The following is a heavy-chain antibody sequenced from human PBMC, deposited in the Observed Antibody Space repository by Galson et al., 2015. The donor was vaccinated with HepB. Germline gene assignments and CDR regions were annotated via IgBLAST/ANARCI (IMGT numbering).Heavy chain of an antibody. CDR2: ISSSSSYI. CDR1: GFTFSSYS. D-gene: IGHD4-17*01. CDR3: ARIDDYGDSLDY. Sequence: SLRLSCAASGFTFSSYSMNWVRQAPGKGLEWVSSISSSSSYIYYADSVKGRFTISRDNAKNSLYLQMNSLRAEDTAVYYCARIDDYGDSLDYWGQGTLVTVSS. J-gene: IGHJ4*02. V-gene: IGHV3-21*01.